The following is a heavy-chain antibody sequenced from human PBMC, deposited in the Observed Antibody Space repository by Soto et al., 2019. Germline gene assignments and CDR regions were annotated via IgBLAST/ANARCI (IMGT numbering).Heavy chain of an antibody. V-gene: IGHV4-31*03. D-gene: IGHD5-12*01. CDR1: GGSISRGGYY. J-gene: IGHJ6*03. Sequence: QVQLQESGPGLVKPSQTLSLTCTVSGGSISRGGYYWSWIRQHPGKGLEWIGYIYYSWGTYYNPSLKSRVTISVDTSETQFSLRLSSVTAADTAVYYCARKDSGYADYMDVWGKGTTVTVSS. CDR2: IYYSWGT. CDR3: ARKDSGYADYMDV.